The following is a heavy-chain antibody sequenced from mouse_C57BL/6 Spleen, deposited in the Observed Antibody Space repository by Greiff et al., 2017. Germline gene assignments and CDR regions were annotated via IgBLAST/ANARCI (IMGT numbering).Heavy chain of an antibody. CDR2: ISYDGSN. CDR3: AKESTTVVAVDY. V-gene: IGHV3-6*01. D-gene: IGHD1-1*01. Sequence: EVQLQESGPGLVKPSQSLSLTCSVTGYSITSGYYWNWIRQFPGNKLEWMGYISYDGSNNYNPSLKNRISITRDTSKNQFFLKLNSVTTEDTATYYCAKESTTVVAVDYWGQGTSVTVSS. CDR1: GYSITSGYY. J-gene: IGHJ4*01.